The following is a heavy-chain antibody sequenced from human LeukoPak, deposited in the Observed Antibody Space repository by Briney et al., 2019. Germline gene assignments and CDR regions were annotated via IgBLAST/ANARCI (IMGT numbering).Heavy chain of an antibody. V-gene: IGHV3-23*01. CDR3: AKDGETMIVVVITTLFDY. CDR1: GFTFSSYA. Sequence: QAGGSLRLPCAASGFTFSSYAMSWVRQAPGKGLEWVSAISGSGGSTYYADSVKGRFTISRDNSKNTLYLQMNSLRAEDTAVYYCAKDGETMIVVVITTLFDYWGQGTLVTVSS. CDR2: ISGSGGST. D-gene: IGHD3-22*01. J-gene: IGHJ4*02.